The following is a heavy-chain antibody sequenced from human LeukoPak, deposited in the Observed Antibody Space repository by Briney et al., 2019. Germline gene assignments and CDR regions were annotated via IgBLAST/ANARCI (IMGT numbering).Heavy chain of an antibody. V-gene: IGHV3-30*04. D-gene: IGHD2-21*02. CDR3: ARDVSIVVVTASGDY. Sequence: GRSLRLSCAPSGFTFSSYAMHWVRQAPGKGLEWVAAISYDGSNKYYADSVKGRLTISRDNSKNTLYLQMNSLRAEDTAVYYCARDVSIVVVTASGDYWGQGTLVTVSS. J-gene: IGHJ4*02. CDR1: GFTFSSYA. CDR2: ISYDGSNK.